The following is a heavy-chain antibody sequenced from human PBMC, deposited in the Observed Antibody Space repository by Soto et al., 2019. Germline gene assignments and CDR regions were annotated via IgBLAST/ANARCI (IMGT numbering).Heavy chain of an antibody. CDR3: ARDLGYYDSSGYYYVY. V-gene: IGHV1-69*12. D-gene: IGHD3-22*01. J-gene: IGHJ4*02. CDR1: GGTFSSYA. CDR2: IIPIFGTA. Sequence: QVQLVQSGAEVKKPGSSVKVSSKASGGTFSSYAISWVRQAPGQGLEWMGGIIPIFGTANYAQKFQGRVTITADESTSTAYMELSSLRSEDTAVYYCARDLGYYDSSGYYYVYWGQGTLVTVSS.